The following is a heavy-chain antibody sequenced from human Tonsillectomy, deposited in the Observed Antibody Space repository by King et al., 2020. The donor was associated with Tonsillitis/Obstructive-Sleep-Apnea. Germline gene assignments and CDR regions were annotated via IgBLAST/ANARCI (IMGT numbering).Heavy chain of an antibody. D-gene: IGHD6-19*01. CDR2: ISAYNGNT. CDR3: ARDPSGRTRGDWFDP. Sequence: VQLVESGAEVKKPGASVKVSCKASGYTFTSYGISWVRQAPGQGLEWMGWISAYNGNTNYAQKLQGRVTMTTDTSTSTAYMELRSLRSDDTAVYYCARDPSGRTRGDWFDPWGQGTLVTVSS. V-gene: IGHV1-18*01. J-gene: IGHJ5*02. CDR1: GYTFTSYG.